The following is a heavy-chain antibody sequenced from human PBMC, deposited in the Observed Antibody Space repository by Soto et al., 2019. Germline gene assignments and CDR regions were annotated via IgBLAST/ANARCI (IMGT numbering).Heavy chain of an antibody. CDR2: IIPIFGTA. CDR1: GGSFSSYA. V-gene: IGHV1-69*12. CDR3: ARGEKYDSSAYPYGMDV. D-gene: IGHD3-22*01. J-gene: IGHJ6*02. Sequence: QVQLVQSGAEVKKPGSSVKVSCKGSGGSFSSYAISWVRQTPGQGLEWMGGIIPIFGTANYAQKFQGRVTITADESTSTAYMELSSLRSEDTAVSYCARGEKYDSSAYPYGMDVWGQGTTVTVSS.